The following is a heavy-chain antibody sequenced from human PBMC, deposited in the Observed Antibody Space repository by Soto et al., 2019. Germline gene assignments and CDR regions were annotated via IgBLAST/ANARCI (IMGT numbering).Heavy chain of an antibody. Sequence: TLSLTCTVSGGSISSGGYYWSWIRQHPGKGLEWIGYIYYSGSTYYNPSLKSRVTISVDTSKNQFSLKLSSVTAADTAVYYCARGITGTTLNWFDPWRQGTLVTVSS. J-gene: IGHJ5*02. CDR2: IYYSGST. V-gene: IGHV4-31*03. D-gene: IGHD1-7*01. CDR3: ARGITGTTLNWFDP. CDR1: GGSISSGGYY.